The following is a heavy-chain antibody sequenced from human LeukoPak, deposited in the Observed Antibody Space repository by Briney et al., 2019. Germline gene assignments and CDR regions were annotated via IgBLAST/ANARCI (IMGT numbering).Heavy chain of an antibody. J-gene: IGHJ4*02. CDR2: IYYSGST. CDR1: GGSISSYY. CDR3: AGAQVWYDSSGYPFDY. D-gene: IGHD3-22*01. V-gene: IGHV4-59*01. Sequence: SETLSLTCTVSGGSISSYYWSWIRQPPGKGLEWIGYIYYSGSTNYNPSLKSRVTISVDTSKNQFSLKLSSVTAADTAVYYCAGAQVWYDSSGYPFDYWGQGTLVTVSS.